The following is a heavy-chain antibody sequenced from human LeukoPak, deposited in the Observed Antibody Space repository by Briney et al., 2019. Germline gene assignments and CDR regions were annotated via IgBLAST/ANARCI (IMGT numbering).Heavy chain of an antibody. V-gene: IGHV7-4-1*02. CDR3: AGITMVRGVITSPYYYYGMDV. J-gene: IGHJ6*02. D-gene: IGHD3-10*01. CDR1: GYTFTSYA. CDR2: INTNTGNP. Sequence: GASVKVSCKASGYTFTSYAMNWVRQAPGQGLEWMGWINTNTGNPTYAQGFTGRFVFSLDTSVSTAYLQISSLKAEDTAVYYCAGITMVRGVITSPYYYYGMDVWGQGTTVTVSS.